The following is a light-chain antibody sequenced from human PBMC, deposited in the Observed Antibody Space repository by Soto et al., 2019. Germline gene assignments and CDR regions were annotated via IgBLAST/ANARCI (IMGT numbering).Light chain of an antibody. V-gene: IGLV1-40*01. CDR3: QSYDSSLRVSV. J-gene: IGLJ2*01. CDR2: GNS. Sequence: QSVLTQPPSVSVAPGQRVTIACIGSSAKIGAGYDVHWYQQLPGTAPKLLIYGNSNRPSGAPARFSGSKSGTSAYLAITGLQAEDEADYYCQSYDSSLRVSVFGGGTTLTVL. CDR1: SAKIGAGYD.